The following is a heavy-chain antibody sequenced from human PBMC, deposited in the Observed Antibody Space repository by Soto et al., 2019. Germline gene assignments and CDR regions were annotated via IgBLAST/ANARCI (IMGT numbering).Heavy chain of an antibody. D-gene: IGHD6-19*01. Sequence: PGGSLRLSCAASGFTFSSYAMSWVRQAPGKGLEWVSAISGSGGSTYYADSVKGRFTISRDNSKNTLYLQMNSLRAEDTAVYYCAASKYSSGWSDALDIWGQGTMVTVSS. CDR2: ISGSGGST. CDR3: AASKYSSGWSDALDI. CDR1: GFTFSSYA. J-gene: IGHJ3*02. V-gene: IGHV3-23*01.